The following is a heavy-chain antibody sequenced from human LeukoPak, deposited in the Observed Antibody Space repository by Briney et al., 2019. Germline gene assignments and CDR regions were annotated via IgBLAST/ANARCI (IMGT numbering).Heavy chain of an antibody. J-gene: IGHJ4*02. CDR3: GRKAGDCGSDSCYSIDY. V-gene: IGHV1-69*05. CDR1: EGSFSSEA. CDR2: IIPIFGTA. D-gene: IGHD2-15*01. Sequence: ASVKVSCKAFEGSFSSEAISWVRQAPGQGLEWMGGIIPIFGTANYAQKFQGRVTITTDESTSTAYMEVSSLRSEDTAVYYCGRKAGDCGSDSCYSIDYWGQGTLVTVSS.